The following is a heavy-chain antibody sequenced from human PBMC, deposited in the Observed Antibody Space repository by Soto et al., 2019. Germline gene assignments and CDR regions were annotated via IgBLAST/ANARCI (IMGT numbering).Heavy chain of an antibody. CDR2: FYPGDSDT. V-gene: IGHV5-51*01. Sequence: GESLKISCNGSGYIFTSYWIGWVRLMPGKGLEWVGIFYPGDSDTRYSPSFQGQVTISADKSISTAYLQWSSLKASDAAMYYCARSLPRMTGLLFDSWGLGTMLTV. CDR3: ARSLPRMTGLLFDS. J-gene: IGHJ4*02. D-gene: IGHD2-15*01. CDR1: GYIFTSYW.